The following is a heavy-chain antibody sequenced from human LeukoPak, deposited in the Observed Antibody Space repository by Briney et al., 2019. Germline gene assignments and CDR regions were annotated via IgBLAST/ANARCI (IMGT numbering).Heavy chain of an antibody. J-gene: IGHJ1*01. CDR2: IYTSGST. V-gene: IGHV4-4*07. D-gene: IGHD2-2*01. CDR1: GGSISSYY. CDR3: ARVGPDCSSTSCYVNEYFQR. Sequence: SETLSLTCTVSGGSISSYYWSWIRQPAGKGLEWIGRIYTSGSTNYNPSLKSRVTMSVDTSKNQFSLKLSSVTAADTAVYYCARVGPDCSSTSCYVNEYFQRWGQGTLVTVSS.